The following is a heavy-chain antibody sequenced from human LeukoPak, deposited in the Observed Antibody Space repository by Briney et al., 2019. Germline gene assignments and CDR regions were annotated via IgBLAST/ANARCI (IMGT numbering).Heavy chain of an antibody. D-gene: IGHD3-10*01. J-gene: IGHJ6*03. Sequence: GGSLRLSCAASGFTFSSYSMNWVRQAPGKGLEWVSSISSSSSYIYYADSVKGRFTISRDNAKNSLYLQMNSLRAEDTAVYYCARCYYGSGSSPLYYYYYYMDVWGKGTTVTVSS. CDR2: ISSSSSYI. CDR3: ARCYYGSGSSPLYYYYYYMDV. V-gene: IGHV3-21*01. CDR1: GFTFSSYS.